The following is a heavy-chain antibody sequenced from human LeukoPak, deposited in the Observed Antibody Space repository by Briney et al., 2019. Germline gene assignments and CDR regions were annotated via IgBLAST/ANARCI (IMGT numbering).Heavy chain of an antibody. Sequence: GGSLRLSCAASGFTFSSYAMHWVRQAPGKGLEWVAVISYDGSNKYYADSVKGRFTISRDNSKNTLYLQMNSLRAEGTAVYYCARDRDSSGYYFDYWGQGTLVTVSS. CDR3: ARDRDSSGYYFDY. D-gene: IGHD3-22*01. CDR2: ISYDGSNK. CDR1: GFTFSSYA. J-gene: IGHJ4*02. V-gene: IGHV3-30-3*01.